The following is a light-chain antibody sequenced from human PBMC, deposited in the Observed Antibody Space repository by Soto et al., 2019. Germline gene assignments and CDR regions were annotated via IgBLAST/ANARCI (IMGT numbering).Light chain of an antibody. J-gene: IGKJ5*01. CDR3: QQYGSSPPVT. Sequence: EIVLTQSPGTLSLSPGERATLSCRASQSVSSSYLAWYQQKPGQAPRLLIYGASGRATGIPDRFSGSGFGTDFTITISRLEPEDFAVYYCQQYGSSPPVTCVQGTRLEIK. CDR1: QSVSSSY. CDR2: GAS. V-gene: IGKV3-20*01.